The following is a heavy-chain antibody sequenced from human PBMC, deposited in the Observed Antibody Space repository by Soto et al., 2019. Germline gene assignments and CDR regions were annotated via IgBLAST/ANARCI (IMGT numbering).Heavy chain of an antibody. CDR2: INHSGST. V-gene: IGHV4-34*01. CDR3: ARGSLVLEWLSSLYPAGYYYGMDV. D-gene: IGHD3-3*01. Sequence: SETLSVTCVVYVGSFSGYYWSWIRQPPGKGLEWPAEINHSGSTNYNPSLKSRVTISVDTSKNQFSLKLSSVTAADTAVYYCARGSLVLEWLSSLYPAGYYYGMDVWGQGTTFTVSS. J-gene: IGHJ6*02. CDR1: VGSFSGYY.